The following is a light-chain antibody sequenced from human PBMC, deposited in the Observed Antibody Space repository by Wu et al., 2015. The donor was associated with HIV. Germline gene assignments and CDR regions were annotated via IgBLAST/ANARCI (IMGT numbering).Light chain of an antibody. Sequence: DIQLTQSPSFLSASVGDRVIITCRASQGISSYLAWYQQKPGKAPKLLIYAASTLQSGVPSRFSGNGSGTEFSLTITSLQPEDFATYFCQQLNDYPLTFGGGTKVEIK. CDR3: QQLNDYPLT. V-gene: IGKV1-9*01. CDR1: QGISSY. J-gene: IGKJ4*01. CDR2: AAS.